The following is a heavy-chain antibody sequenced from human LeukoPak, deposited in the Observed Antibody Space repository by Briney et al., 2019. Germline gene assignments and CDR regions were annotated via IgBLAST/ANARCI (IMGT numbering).Heavy chain of an antibody. D-gene: IGHD3-3*01. J-gene: IGHJ6*03. CDR1: GFTFSTYA. V-gene: IGHV3-30*04. CDR2: ISYDGRQK. CDR3: ASEGYDFWSGYYDLGRSPYYMDV. Sequence: PGGSLRLSCVASGFTFSTYAMHWVRQAPGKGLEWVAVISYDGRQKYYADSVKGRFTISRDNAKNSLYLQMNSLRAEDTAVYYCASEGYDFWSGYYDLGRSPYYMDVWGKGTTVTVSS.